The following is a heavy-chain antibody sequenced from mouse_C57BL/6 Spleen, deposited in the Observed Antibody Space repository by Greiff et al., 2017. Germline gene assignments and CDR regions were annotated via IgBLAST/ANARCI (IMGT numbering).Heavy chain of an antibody. V-gene: IGHV1-75*01. Sequence: QVQLQQSGPELVKPGASVKISCKASGYTFTDYYINWVKQRPGQGLEWIGWIFPGSGSTYYNEKFKGKATLTVDKSSSTAYMLLSSLTSEDSAVYFCARSQFITTVVPYFDYWGQGTTLTVSS. J-gene: IGHJ2*01. CDR1: GYTFTDYY. CDR2: IFPGSGST. CDR3: ARSQFITTVVPYFDY. D-gene: IGHD1-1*01.